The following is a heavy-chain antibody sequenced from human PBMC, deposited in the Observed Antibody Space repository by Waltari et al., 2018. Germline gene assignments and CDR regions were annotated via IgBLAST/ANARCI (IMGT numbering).Heavy chain of an antibody. CDR2: IYHSGST. CDR3: ASLVWSMGWFDP. V-gene: IGHV4-4*02. J-gene: IGHJ5*02. CDR1: GGSISSSTW. D-gene: IGHD2-8*01. Sequence: QVQLQESGPGLVKPSGTLSLTCAVSGGSISSSTWWSWVRQPPGKGLEWLGEIYHSGSTNYNPIRKGRVTISVDESKNQFSRKLGSVTAADTAVYYCASLVWSMGWFDPWGQGTLVTVSS.